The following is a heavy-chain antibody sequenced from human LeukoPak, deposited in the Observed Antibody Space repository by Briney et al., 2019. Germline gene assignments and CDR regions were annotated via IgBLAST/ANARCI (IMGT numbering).Heavy chain of an antibody. CDR2: ISWNSDRT. Sequence: QAGGSLRLSCAASGFTFDECAMHWVRHAPGKAVEWVSGISWNSDRTAYADSVKGRFTISRDNAKNSLYLQMSSLRPEDMALYYCVKDRGAFGELLWVDYWGQGTLVTVSS. J-gene: IGHJ4*02. V-gene: IGHV3-9*03. CDR3: VKDRGAFGELLWVDY. CDR1: GFTFDECA. D-gene: IGHD3-10*01.